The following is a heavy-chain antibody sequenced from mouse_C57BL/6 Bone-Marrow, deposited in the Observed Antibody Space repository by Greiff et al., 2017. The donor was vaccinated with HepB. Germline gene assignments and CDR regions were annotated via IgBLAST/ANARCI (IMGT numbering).Heavy chain of an antibody. D-gene: IGHD2-13*01. V-gene: IGHV1-81*01. CDR2: IYPRSGNT. CDR1: GYTFTSYG. CDR3: ARGRYGDYWCFDV. J-gene: IGHJ1*03. Sequence: QVQLQQSGAELARPGASVKLSCKASGYTFTSYGISWVKQRTGQGLEWIGKIYPRSGNTYYNEKFKGKATLTADKSSSTAYMELRSLTSEDSAVYFCARGRYGDYWCFDVWGTGTTVTVSS.